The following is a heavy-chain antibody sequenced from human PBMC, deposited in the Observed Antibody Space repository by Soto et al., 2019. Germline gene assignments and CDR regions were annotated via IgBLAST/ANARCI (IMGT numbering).Heavy chain of an antibody. J-gene: IGHJ6*02. V-gene: IGHV3-15*07. CDR3: TTGPDSSGWFPRPGMDV. CDR1: GFTFSNAC. Sequence: GGSLRLSCAASGFTFSNACMNWVRQAPGKGLEWVGRIKSKTDGGTTDYAAPVKGRFTISRDDSKNTLYLQMNSLKTEDTAVYYCTTGPDSSGWFPRPGMDVWGQGTTVTVSS. CDR2: IKSKTDGGTT. D-gene: IGHD6-19*01.